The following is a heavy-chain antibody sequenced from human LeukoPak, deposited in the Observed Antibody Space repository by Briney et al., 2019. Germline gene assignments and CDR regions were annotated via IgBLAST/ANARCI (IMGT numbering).Heavy chain of an antibody. J-gene: IGHJ4*02. CDR3: ARDLFLAATEREGDDY. CDR2: INPNTGDT. CDR1: GYTFTAYF. V-gene: IGHV1-2*02. Sequence: ASGKVSCRASGYTFTAYFIHWVRQAPGQGLEWVGWINPNTGDTSYAQKFQGRVTLTGDTSITTAYMELSSLRSDDTAVYYCARDLFLAATEREGDDYWGQGTLVTVSS. D-gene: IGHD6-13*01.